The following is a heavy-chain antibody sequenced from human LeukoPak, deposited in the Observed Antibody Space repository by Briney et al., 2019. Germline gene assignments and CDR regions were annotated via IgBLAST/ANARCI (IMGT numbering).Heavy chain of an antibody. CDR2: IYLRDSDT. Sequence: GESLKISCKGSGYTFTSNWIGWVRQMPGKGLEWMGIIYLRDSDTRYSPSFQGQDTISADKSINTAYLQWNSLKASDTAMYYCARISAYYYMDVWGKGTTVTVSS. J-gene: IGHJ6*03. V-gene: IGHV5-51*01. CDR1: GYTFTSNW. D-gene: IGHD2/OR15-2a*01. CDR3: ARISAYYYMDV.